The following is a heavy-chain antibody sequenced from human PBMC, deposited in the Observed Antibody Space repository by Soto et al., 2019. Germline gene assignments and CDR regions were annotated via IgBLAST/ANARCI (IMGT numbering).Heavy chain of an antibody. V-gene: IGHV3-66*01. CDR2: MYSDGRT. CDR3: ARVTTLAFDY. Sequence: EVQLVESGGGLVQPGGSLRLSCAANRLTVSTNYIRWVRQAPGKGLEWVSIMYSDGRTFHADSVKGRFTISRDKSKNMLYLQMNSLIAEDTAVYYCARVTTLAFDYWGQGTLVTVSS. CDR1: RLTVSTNY. D-gene: IGHD1-1*01. J-gene: IGHJ4*02.